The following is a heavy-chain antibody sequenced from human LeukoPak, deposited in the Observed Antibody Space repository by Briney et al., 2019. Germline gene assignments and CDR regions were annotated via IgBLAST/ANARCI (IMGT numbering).Heavy chain of an antibody. D-gene: IGHD5-24*01. J-gene: IGHJ4*02. CDR3: ARGPDGYQY. Sequence: GGSLRLSCAASGFTVSSNYMSWVRQAPGKGLEWVSSISSSSSYIYYADSVKGRFTISRDNAKNSLYLQMNSLRAEDTAVYYCARGPDGYQYWGQGTLVTVSS. CDR2: ISSSSSYI. V-gene: IGHV3-21*01. CDR1: GFTVSSNY.